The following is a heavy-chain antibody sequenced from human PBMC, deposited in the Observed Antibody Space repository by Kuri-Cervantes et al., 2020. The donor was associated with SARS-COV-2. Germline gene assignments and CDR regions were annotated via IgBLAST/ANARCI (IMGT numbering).Heavy chain of an antibody. CDR2: ISPVDSEA. Sequence: GESLNISCESSGDSFTSYWIAWVRQMPGRGLEWMGSISPVDSEAIYSPPFEGKVTMSVDKSIRTAYLHWSSLKASDTATYYCTRQNYGDYSDGDYWGQGTLVTVSS. V-gene: IGHV5-51*01. D-gene: IGHD4-17*01. CDR3: TRQNYGDYSDGDY. CDR1: GDSFTSYW. J-gene: IGHJ4*02.